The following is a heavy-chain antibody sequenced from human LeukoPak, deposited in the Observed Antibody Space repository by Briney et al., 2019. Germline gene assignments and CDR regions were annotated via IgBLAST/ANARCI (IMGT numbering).Heavy chain of an antibody. CDR3: ARELTYYYDSSGYYSSDLGDY. Sequence: GASVKVSCKASGYTFTSYAMNWVRQAPGQGLEWMGWINTNTGNPTYAQGFTGRFVFSLDTSVSTAYLQISSLKAEDTAVYYCARELTYYYDSSGYYSSDLGDYWGQGTLVTVSS. CDR1: GYTFTSYA. CDR2: INTNTGNP. V-gene: IGHV7-4-1*02. J-gene: IGHJ4*02. D-gene: IGHD3-22*01.